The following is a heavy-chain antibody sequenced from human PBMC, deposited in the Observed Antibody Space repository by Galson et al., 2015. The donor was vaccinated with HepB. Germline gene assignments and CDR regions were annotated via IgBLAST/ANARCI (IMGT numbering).Heavy chain of an antibody. CDR1: GFTSSSYA. D-gene: IGHD2-2*01. V-gene: IGHV3-30-3*01. J-gene: IGHJ6*04. CDR3: ARVRSRYQLLFLDV. CDR2: ISYDGSNK. Sequence: SLRLSCAASGFTSSSYAMHWVRQAPGKGLEWVAVISYDGSNKYYADSVKGRFTISRDNAKNSLCLQMNSLRAEDTAVYYCARVRSRYQLLFLDVWGKGTTVTVSS.